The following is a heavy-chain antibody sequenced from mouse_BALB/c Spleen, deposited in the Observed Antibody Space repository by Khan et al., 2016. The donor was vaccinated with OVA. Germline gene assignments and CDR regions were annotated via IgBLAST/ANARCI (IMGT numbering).Heavy chain of an antibody. CDR3: VKENSCGSSCWFVY. D-gene: IGHD1-1*01. CDR1: GYTFSSYW. CDR2: ILPGSGRN. J-gene: IGHJ3*01. V-gene: IGHV1-9*01. Sequence: QVQLKQSGAELMKPGASVKLSCKATGYTFSSYWIEWVKQRPGHGLEWIGEILPGSGRNNFNEKFKGKATFTADTSSNTAYMQLSSLTSEDSAVFYSVKENSCGSSCWFVYWGQGTLVTVSA.